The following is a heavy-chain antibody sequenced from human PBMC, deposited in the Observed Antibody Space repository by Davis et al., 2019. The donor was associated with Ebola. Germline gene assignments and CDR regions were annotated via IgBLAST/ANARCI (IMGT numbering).Heavy chain of an antibody. V-gene: IGHV3-7*01. J-gene: IGHJ6*02. CDR1: GFSFDNSW. D-gene: IGHD5-18*01. CDR2: MKGDGSLK. CDR3: ARDIVDAAIFGMDV. Sequence: GESLKIPCVVPGFSFDNSWLTWVRQAPGKGREWVANMKGDGSLKNYVDSVKGRFTISRDNAKNSLYLQMNSLRAEDTAVYYCARDIVDAAIFGMDVWGQGTTVTVSS.